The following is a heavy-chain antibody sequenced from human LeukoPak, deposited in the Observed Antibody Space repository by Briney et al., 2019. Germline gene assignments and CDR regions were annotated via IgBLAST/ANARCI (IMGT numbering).Heavy chain of an antibody. CDR1: GYTFTDNW. CDR2: IFPHDSST. D-gene: IGHD6-25*01. Sequence: GESLKISCKVSGYTFTDNWIGWVRQMPGKGLEWMGIIFPHDSSTRYRPSFQGQVTISADKSINTAYLQWISLKASDTAMYYCVRPVSSGGARWFDPWGQGTLVTVSS. J-gene: IGHJ5*02. CDR3: VRPVSSGGARWFDP. V-gene: IGHV5-51*01.